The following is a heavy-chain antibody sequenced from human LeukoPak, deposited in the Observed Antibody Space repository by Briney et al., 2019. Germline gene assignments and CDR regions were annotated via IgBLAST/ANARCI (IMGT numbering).Heavy chain of an antibody. CDR3: ARDNTGSSSWYDY. J-gene: IGHJ4*02. D-gene: IGHD6-13*01. Sequence: GGSLRLSCAASGFTFSSYGMHWVRQAPGKGLEWVAVIWYDGSNKYYADSVKGRFTISRDNSKNTLYLQMNSLRAEDTAVYYFARDNTGSSSWYDYWGQGTLVTVSS. V-gene: IGHV3-33*01. CDR2: IWYDGSNK. CDR1: GFTFSSYG.